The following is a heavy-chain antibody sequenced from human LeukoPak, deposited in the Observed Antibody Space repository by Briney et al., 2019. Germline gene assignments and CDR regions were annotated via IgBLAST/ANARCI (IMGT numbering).Heavy chain of an antibody. CDR1: GFTLSSTW. D-gene: IGHD3-3*01. Sequence: GGSLRLSCAASGFTLSSTWMSWVRQAPGKGLEWVANIKQDGSDEYYLDSVKGRFTISRDNGKNSLYLQMSTLTTEDTAVYYCARQPVGFWSGYYQYYFDHWGQGVLVTVSS. CDR3: ARQPVGFWSGYYQYYFDH. V-gene: IGHV3-7*01. CDR2: IKQDGSDE. J-gene: IGHJ4*02.